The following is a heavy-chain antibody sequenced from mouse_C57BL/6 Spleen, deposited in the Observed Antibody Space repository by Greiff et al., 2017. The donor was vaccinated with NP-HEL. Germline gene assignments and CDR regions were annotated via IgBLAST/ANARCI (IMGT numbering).Heavy chain of an antibody. CDR3: AIWRNYFDY. J-gene: IGHJ2*01. Sequence: EVQVVESGGGLVQPGGSLSLSCAASGFTFTDYYMSWVRQPPGKALEWLGFIRNKANGYTTEYSASVKGRFTISRDNSQSILYLQMNALGAEDSATYYCAIWRNYFDYWGQGTTLTVSS. V-gene: IGHV7-3*01. CDR1: GFTFTDYY. CDR2: IRNKANGYTT.